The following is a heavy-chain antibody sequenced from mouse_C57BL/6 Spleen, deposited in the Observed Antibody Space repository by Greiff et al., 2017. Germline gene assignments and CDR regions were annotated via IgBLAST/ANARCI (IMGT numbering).Heavy chain of an antibody. CDR1: GYTFTGYW. CDR3: APYYFGSSYNWFAY. CDR2: ILPGSGST. Sequence: QVQLQQSGAELMKPGASVKLSCKATGYTFTGYWIEWVKQRPGHGLEWIGEILPGSGSTNYNAKFKGKATFTADTSSNTAYMQLSSLTTEDSAIYYCAPYYFGSSYNWFAYWGQGTLVTVSA. J-gene: IGHJ3*01. D-gene: IGHD1-1*01. V-gene: IGHV1-9*01.